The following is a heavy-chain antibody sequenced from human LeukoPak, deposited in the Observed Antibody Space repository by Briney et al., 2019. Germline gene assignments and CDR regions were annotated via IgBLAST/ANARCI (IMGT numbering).Heavy chain of an antibody. Sequence: PGRSLRLSCAASGFTFSSYGMHWVRQAPGRGLEWVAVISHDGSHEYYADSVKGRFSISRDNSKNTLFLQINSLKTEDTAVYFCARAGALMEQIVVVTLDCWGQGTLVTVSS. CDR2: ISHDGSHE. CDR1: GFTFSSYG. V-gene: IGHV3-30*03. D-gene: IGHD1-26*01. J-gene: IGHJ4*02. CDR3: ARAGALMEQIVVVTLDC.